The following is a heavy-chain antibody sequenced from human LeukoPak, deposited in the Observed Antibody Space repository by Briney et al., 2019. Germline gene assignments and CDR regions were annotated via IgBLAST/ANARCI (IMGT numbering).Heavy chain of an antibody. CDR1: GYTFTSYD. J-gene: IGHJ5*02. Sequence: ASAKVSCKASGYTFTSYDINWGPQATRQGLEWMGWMNPNSGKTSYAQKYQGRVTMTKNTSISTAYMELSRLRSEDTAVYYCARAFLWFGELFSRENWFDPWGQGTLVTVSS. CDR3: ARAFLWFGELFSRENWFDP. CDR2: MNPNSGKT. D-gene: IGHD3-10*01. V-gene: IGHV1-8*01.